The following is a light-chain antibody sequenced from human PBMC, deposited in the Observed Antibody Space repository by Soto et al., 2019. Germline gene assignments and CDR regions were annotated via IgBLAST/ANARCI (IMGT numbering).Light chain of an antibody. CDR1: QSVSHN. J-gene: IGKJ2*01. CDR3: QQFGSSIPHT. CDR2: GAS. V-gene: IGKV3-15*01. Sequence: EIVMTQSPATLSVSPGEGATLSCRASQSVSHNLAWYQQKPGQAPRLLIYGASTRATGIPTRFSGSGSGTEFTLTISSLQSEDFGVYYCQQFGSSIPHTFGQGTKLEIK.